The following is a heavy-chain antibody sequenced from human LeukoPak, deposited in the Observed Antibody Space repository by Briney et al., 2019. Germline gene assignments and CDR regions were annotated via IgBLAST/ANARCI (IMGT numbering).Heavy chain of an antibody. D-gene: IGHD1-26*01. J-gene: IGHJ4*02. CDR3: AKDGVGATSLDC. CDR1: GFTFRRYG. V-gene: IGHV3-33*06. CDR2: IWHDGSYE. Sequence: GRSLRLSCAASGFTFRRYGMHWVRQAPGKGLEGVAVIWHDGSYEYYADSVKGRFTISRDSSKNTLYLQMNSLRAEDTAVYYCAKDGVGATSLDCWGQGTLVTVSS.